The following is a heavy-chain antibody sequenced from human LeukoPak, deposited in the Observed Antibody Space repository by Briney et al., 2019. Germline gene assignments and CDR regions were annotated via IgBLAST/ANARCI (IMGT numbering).Heavy chain of an antibody. V-gene: IGHV3-23*01. Sequence: GGSLRLSCAASGFTFSSYAMSGVRQAPGKGLDWGSAISGSGGSTYYADSVKGRFTISRDNSKNTLYLQMNSLRAEDTAVYYCAKARYYDSSGLGQHWGQGTLVTVSS. CDR1: GFTFSSYA. CDR3: AKARYYDSSGLGQH. D-gene: IGHD3-22*01. CDR2: ISGSGGST. J-gene: IGHJ1*01.